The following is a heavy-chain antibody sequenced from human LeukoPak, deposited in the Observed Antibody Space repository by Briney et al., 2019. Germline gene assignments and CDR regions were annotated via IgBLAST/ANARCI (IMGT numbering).Heavy chain of an antibody. D-gene: IGHD2-21*01. J-gene: IGHJ3*02. V-gene: IGHV1-24*01. Sequence: SVKVSCKVSGNTLTELSMHWVRQAPGKGLEWMGGFDPEDGETIYAQKFHGRVTMTEDTSTDTAYMELSSLRSGDWAVYYCVRNMGLWGCRAPAAFDIWGQGTMVTVSS. CDR3: VRNMGLWGCRAPAAFDI. CDR1: GNTLTELS. CDR2: FDPEDGET.